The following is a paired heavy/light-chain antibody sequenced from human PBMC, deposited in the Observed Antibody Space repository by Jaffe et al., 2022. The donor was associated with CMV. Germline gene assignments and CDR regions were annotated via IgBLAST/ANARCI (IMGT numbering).Light chain of an antibody. CDR1: QSVSSN. J-gene: IGKJ2*01. CDR3: QQYNNWRYT. CDR2: GAS. V-gene: IGKV3-15*01. Sequence: EIVMTQSPATLSVSPGERATLSCRASQSVSSNLAWYQQKPGQAPRLLIYGASTRATGIPARFSGSGSGTEFTLTISSLQSEDFAVYYCQQYNNWRYTFGQGTKLEIK.
Heavy chain of an antibody. Sequence: QLQLQESGPGLVKPSETLSLTCTVSGGSISSSSYYWGWIRQPPGKGLEWIGSIYYSGSTYYNPSLKSRVTISVDTSKNQFSLKLSSVTAADTAVYYCASSFRYCSSTSCYRRTMWAFDIWGQGTMVTVSS. J-gene: IGHJ3*02. D-gene: IGHD2-2*01. CDR2: IYYSGST. CDR1: GGSISSSSYY. V-gene: IGHV4-39*01. CDR3: ASSFRYCSSTSCYRRTMWAFDI.